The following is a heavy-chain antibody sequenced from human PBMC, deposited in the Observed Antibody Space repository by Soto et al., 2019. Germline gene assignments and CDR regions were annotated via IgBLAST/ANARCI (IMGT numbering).Heavy chain of an antibody. J-gene: IGHJ4*02. CDR3: AGARIAAAGRDFDY. D-gene: IGHD6-13*01. CDR1: GGSFSCYY. CDR2: INHSGST. Sequence: PSETLSLTCAVYGGSFSCYYWSWIRQPPGKGLEWIGEINHSGSTNYNPSLKSRVTISVDTSKNQFSLKLSSVTAADTAVYYCAGARIAAAGRDFDYWGQGTLVTVSS. V-gene: IGHV4-34*01.